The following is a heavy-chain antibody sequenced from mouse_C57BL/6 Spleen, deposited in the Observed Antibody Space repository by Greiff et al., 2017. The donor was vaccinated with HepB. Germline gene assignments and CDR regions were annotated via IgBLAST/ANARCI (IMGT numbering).Heavy chain of an antibody. CDR1: GYTFTSYG. J-gene: IGHJ3*01. CDR2: IYPRSGNT. CDR3: AVFSATVGPGFAY. V-gene: IGHV1-81*01. Sequence: QVQLQQSGAELARPGASVKLSCTASGYTFTSYGISWVKQRTGQGLEWIGEIYPRSGNTYYTEKFKGKATLTADKSSSTAYKELRSLTSEDAAVYFCAVFSATVGPGFAYWGQGTLVTVSA. D-gene: IGHD1-1*01.